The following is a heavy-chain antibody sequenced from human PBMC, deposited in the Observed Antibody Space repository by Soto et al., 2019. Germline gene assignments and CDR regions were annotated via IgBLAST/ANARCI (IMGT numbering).Heavy chain of an antibody. CDR2: ISGSGGST. V-gene: IGHV3-23*01. Sequence: LSCAASGFTFSSYAMIWVRQAPGKGLEWVSAISGSGGSTYYADSVKGRFTISRDNSKNTLYLQMNSLRAEDTAVYYCAKPGEYSSSYFDYWGQGTLVTVSS. J-gene: IGHJ4*02. D-gene: IGHD6-6*01. CDR1: GFTFSSYA. CDR3: AKPGEYSSSYFDY.